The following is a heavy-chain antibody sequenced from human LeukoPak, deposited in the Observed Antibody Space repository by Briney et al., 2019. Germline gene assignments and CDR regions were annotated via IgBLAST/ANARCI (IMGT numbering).Heavy chain of an antibody. J-gene: IGHJ4*02. CDR2: IYYSGST. CDR1: GGSISSYY. V-gene: IGHV4-59*01. Sequence: SETLSLTCTVSGGSISSYYWSWIRQPPGKGLEWIGYIYYSGSTNYNPSLKSRVTISVGTSKNQFSLKLSSVTAADTAVYYCARASYSYDINGWVPFDYWGQGTLVTVSS. D-gene: IGHD3-22*01. CDR3: ARASYSYDINGWVPFDY.